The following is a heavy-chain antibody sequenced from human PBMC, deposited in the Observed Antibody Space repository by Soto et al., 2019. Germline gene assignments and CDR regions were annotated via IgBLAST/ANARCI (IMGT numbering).Heavy chain of an antibody. Sequence: PGGSLRLSCAASGFTFSSYAMSWVRQAPGKGLEWVSAISGSGGSTYYADSVKGRFTISRDNSKNTLYLQMNSLRAEDTAVYYCAKGIVAKKTDYGDYCDYWGQGKLATVSS. V-gene: IGHV3-23*01. J-gene: IGHJ4*02. CDR3: AKGIVAKKTDYGDYCDY. CDR2: ISGSGGST. CDR1: GFTFSSYA. D-gene: IGHD4-17*01.